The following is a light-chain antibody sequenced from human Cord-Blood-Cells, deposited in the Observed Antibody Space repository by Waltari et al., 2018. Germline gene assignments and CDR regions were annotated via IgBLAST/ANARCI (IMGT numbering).Light chain of an antibody. Sequence: QSVLTQPPSASGTPGQRVTISCSGSSSNIGSNYVYWYQQLPGTAPKLLIYRNNQRPSWVPDRFSGSKSGASASPAISGGRSEDEADYYCAAWEDGLSVAVFGGGTQLTVL. CDR2: RNN. CDR3: AAWEDGLSVAV. CDR1: SSNIGSNY. V-gene: IGLV1-47*01. J-gene: IGLJ7*01.